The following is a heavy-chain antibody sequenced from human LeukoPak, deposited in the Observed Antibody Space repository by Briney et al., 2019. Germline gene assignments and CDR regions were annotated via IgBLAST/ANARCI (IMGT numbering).Heavy chain of an antibody. J-gene: IGHJ6*02. CDR1: GFGFGQYE. V-gene: IGHV3-48*03. Sequence: GGSLRLSCAASGFGFGQYEVNWVRQAPGKGLEWIAYISVRAGTIYYGDSAEGRFTISRDDAKNSLYLQMNGLRVEDTAIYYCAKDFPHYYEVPHGMDVWGQGTTVTV. CDR3: AKDFPHYYEVPHGMDV. CDR2: ISVRAGTI. D-gene: IGHD3-22*01.